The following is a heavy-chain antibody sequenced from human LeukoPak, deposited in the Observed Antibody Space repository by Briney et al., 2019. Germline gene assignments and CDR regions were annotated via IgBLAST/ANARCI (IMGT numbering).Heavy chain of an antibody. J-gene: IGHJ3*02. CDR3: ARASSKQLAGYLPDGFDI. CDR2: ISSSGTYV. CDR1: GFTFSSYS. V-gene: IGHV3-21*04. Sequence: GGSLRLSCAASGFTFSSYSMNWVRQAPGEGLEWVSSISSSGTYVYYADSVKGRFTISRDNAKNSLSLQMNSLRADDAAVYYCARASSKQLAGYLPDGFDIWGQGTMVTVSS. D-gene: IGHD3-9*01.